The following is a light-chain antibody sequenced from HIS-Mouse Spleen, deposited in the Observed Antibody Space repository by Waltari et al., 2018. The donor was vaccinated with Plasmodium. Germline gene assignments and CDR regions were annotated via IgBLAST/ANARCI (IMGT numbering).Light chain of an antibody. Sequence: SSELTQDPAVSVALGQPVRITCQGDSLRSYYASWYQQKPGQAPVLVMYGKNNRPSGIPDRFSGSSSGNTASLTITGAQAEDEADYYCNSRDSSGTHGVFGGGTKLTVL. CDR1: SLRSYY. CDR3: NSRDSSGTHGV. CDR2: GKN. V-gene: IGLV3-19*01. J-gene: IGLJ2*01.